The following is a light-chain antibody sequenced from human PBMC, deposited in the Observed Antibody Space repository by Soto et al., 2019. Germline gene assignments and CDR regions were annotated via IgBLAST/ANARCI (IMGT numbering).Light chain of an antibody. CDR2: DVS. V-gene: IGLV2-14*01. Sequence: QSVLTQPASVSGSPGQSFTISSPGTTSHVGSYNYVSWYQQHRGKAPKLMIYDVSNRPSGVSNRFSGSKSGNTASLTISGLQAEDEADYYCSSYTSSSTYVFGTGTKVTVL. CDR3: SSYTSSSTYV. CDR1: TSHVGSYNY. J-gene: IGLJ1*01.